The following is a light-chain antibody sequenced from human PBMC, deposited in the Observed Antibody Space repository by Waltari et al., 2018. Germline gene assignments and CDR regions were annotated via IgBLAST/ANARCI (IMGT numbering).Light chain of an antibody. CDR3: QQGYRTWT. Sequence: IQLTQSPTSIYASVGDSVTITCRAQQSVNDFLNWYQHKPGHAPKLLIFAASTLQSGVPNRFSGSGSGTDFALTINGLQPDDFATYYCQQGYRTWTFGLGTTVAI. CDR2: AAS. J-gene: IGKJ1*01. V-gene: IGKV1-39*01. CDR1: QSVNDF.